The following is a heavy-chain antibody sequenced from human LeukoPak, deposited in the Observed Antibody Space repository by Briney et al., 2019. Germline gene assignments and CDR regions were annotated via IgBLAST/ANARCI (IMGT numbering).Heavy chain of an antibody. V-gene: IGHV3-48*03. D-gene: IGHD2-21*01. CDR1: GFTFSSYE. J-gene: IGHJ4*02. Sequence: GGSLRLSCAASGFTFSSYEMNWVRQAPGKGREWVSYISSSGTPIHYADSVKGRFTISRDNAKNSLFLQMNSLRAEDTAVYCCAREKTACGGDCYDSWGQGTLVTVSS. CDR3: AREKTACGGDCYDS. CDR2: ISSSGTPI.